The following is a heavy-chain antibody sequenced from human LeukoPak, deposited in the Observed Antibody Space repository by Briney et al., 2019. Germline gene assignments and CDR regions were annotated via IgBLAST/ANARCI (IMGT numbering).Heavy chain of an antibody. CDR1: GYTFTGYY. Sequence: ASVKVSCKASGYTFTGYYMHWVRQAPGQGLEWMGRINPNSGGTNYAQKFQGRVTMTRDTSISTAYMELSRLRSDDTAIYYCARSGVEWELLPWSQGTLVTVSS. CDR2: INPNSGGT. J-gene: IGHJ4*02. CDR3: ARSGVEWELLP. D-gene: IGHD1-26*01. V-gene: IGHV1-2*06.